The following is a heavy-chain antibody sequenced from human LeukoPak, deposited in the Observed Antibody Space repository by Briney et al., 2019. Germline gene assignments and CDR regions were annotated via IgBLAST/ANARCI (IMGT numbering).Heavy chain of an antibody. CDR1: GYTFTSYG. D-gene: IGHD3-10*01. CDR2: ISAYNGNT. Sequence: ASVKVSCKASGYTFTSYGISWVRQAPGQGLEWMGWISAYNGNTNYAQKFQGRVTMTTDTSTSTAYMELRSLRSDDTAVYYCASAPLSLWFGELYYFDYWGQGTLVTVSS. J-gene: IGHJ4*02. V-gene: IGHV1-18*01. CDR3: ASAPLSLWFGELYYFDY.